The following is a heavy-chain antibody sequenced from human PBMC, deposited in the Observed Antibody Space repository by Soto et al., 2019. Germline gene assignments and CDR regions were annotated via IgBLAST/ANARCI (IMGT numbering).Heavy chain of an antibody. V-gene: IGHV3-74*01. J-gene: IGHJ4*02. CDR1: GFTLSSYW. D-gene: IGHD2-21*01. CDR3: AGVACRRGGDGDY. Sequence: EVQLVESGGGLVQPGGSLRLSCAASGFTLSSYWMHWVRQAPGKELVWVSRIKSDGSTTNYADSVKGRFTISRDNAKNTVYLQMYSLSVKDPAVDYCAGVACRRGGDGDYWGQGTVVTVSS. CDR2: IKSDGSTT.